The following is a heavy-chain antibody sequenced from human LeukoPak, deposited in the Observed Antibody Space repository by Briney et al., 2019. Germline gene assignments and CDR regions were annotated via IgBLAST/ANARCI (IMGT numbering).Heavy chain of an antibody. CDR1: GIAFSKTW. Sequence: GGSLRLSCVASGIAFSKTWMSWVRQAPGKGLEWVGRIKSKNDGGAIDYIEPAKGRFTISRDDAKNTVYLQMNSLKTEDTAMYYCTTDPRDWGQGTLVTVSS. CDR2: IKSKNDGGAI. V-gene: IGHV3-15*01. J-gene: IGHJ4*02. CDR3: TTDPRD.